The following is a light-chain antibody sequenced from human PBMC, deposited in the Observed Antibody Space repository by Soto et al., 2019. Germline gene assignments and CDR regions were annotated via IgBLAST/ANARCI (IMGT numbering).Light chain of an antibody. CDR2: AAS. CDR3: QQYGSSPLT. CDR1: RRIVGNY. J-gene: IGKJ1*01. Sequence: QPPGPLPLSHEESSPLSCVAARRIVGNYLAWYQQKPGQAPRLLIYAASSRATGIPDRFSGGGSGTDFTLTISRLEPEDFAVYYCQQYGSSPLTFGRGTKVDI. V-gene: IGKV3-20*01.